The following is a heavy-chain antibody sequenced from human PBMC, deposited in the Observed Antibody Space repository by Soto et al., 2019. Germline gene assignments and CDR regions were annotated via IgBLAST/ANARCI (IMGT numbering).Heavy chain of an antibody. CDR1: GGSISSGGYY. CDR3: ARVRYCSGGSCYPRFDP. Sequence: QVQLQESGPGLVKPSQTLSLTCTVSGGSISSGGYYWSWIRQHPGKGLEWIGYIYYSGSTYYNPSLKSRVTILVDTSKNQFSLKLSSVTAADTAVYYCARVRYCSGGSCYPRFDPWGQGTLVTVSS. J-gene: IGHJ5*02. D-gene: IGHD2-15*01. CDR2: IYYSGST. V-gene: IGHV4-31*03.